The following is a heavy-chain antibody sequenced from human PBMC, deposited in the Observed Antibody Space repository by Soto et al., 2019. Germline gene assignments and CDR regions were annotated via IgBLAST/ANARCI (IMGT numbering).Heavy chain of an antibody. D-gene: IGHD3-22*01. CDR3: ARDLDGLHDDTSGPFPRPG. J-gene: IGHJ1*01. V-gene: IGHV4-30-4*01. CDR1: GGSISSDDYY. Sequence: SETLSLTCSVSGGSISSDDYYWSWIRQAPGRGLEWIGYIHSSGSIYYNPSLKSRATMSIDTAGNQFSLKVSSVTVADTAVYYCARDLDGLHDDTSGPFPRPGWGQGTLVTV. CDR2: IHSSGSI.